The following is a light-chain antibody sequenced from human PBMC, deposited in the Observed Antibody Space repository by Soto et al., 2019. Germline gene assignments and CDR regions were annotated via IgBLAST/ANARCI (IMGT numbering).Light chain of an antibody. V-gene: IGKV1-17*01. Sequence: DIQMTQSPSSLSASVGDRVTITCRASQDIGDDLDWFQQKPWKAPTRLIYASSGLQSGAPARFSGSGSGTEFALTISILYHEAFATYYCLQHNSLPFTFGPGTTV. J-gene: IGKJ3*01. CDR3: LQHNSLPFT. CDR1: QDIGDD. CDR2: ASS.